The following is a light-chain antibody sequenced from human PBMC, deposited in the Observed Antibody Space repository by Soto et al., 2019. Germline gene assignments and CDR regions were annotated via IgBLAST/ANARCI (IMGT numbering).Light chain of an antibody. V-gene: IGKV2-28*01. Sequence: IVMTQSPLSLPVTPGEPASISCRSSQDLLHSNGYNYLDWYLQKPGQAPQLLIYLGSHRASGVPDRFSGSGSGIDFTLKISRVEAEDVGVYYCMQTLQTPPWTFGQGTRVEIK. J-gene: IGKJ1*01. CDR2: LGS. CDR3: MQTLQTPPWT. CDR1: QDLLHSNGYNY.